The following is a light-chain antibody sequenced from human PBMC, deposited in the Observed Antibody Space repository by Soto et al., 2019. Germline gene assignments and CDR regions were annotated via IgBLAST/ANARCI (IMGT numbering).Light chain of an antibody. J-gene: IGLJ1*01. V-gene: IGLV2-11*01. CDR2: DVS. Sequence: QSALTQPRSVSGAPGQSVTISCTGTSSDVGGYNYVSWYQQHPGRAPKVMIYDVSKRPSGVPDRFSGSKSVNTASLTISGLQAEDEADYYCCSYAGSYTYVFGTGTKVTVL. CDR1: SSDVGGYNY. CDR3: CSYAGSYTYV.